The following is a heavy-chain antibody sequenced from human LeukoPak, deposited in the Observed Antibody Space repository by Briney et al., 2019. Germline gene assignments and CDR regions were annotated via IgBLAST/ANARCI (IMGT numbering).Heavy chain of an antibody. J-gene: IGHJ5*02. D-gene: IGHD2-15*01. Sequence: HPGGSLRLSWAASGFNVRSFAMSWVRQAPGKGLEWVSVISGSGDSMYYAESVKGRFTISRDNSKNTLYLQMNSLRAEDTAVYYCAKDRLVGGSTPRFDPWGQGTLVIVSS. CDR2: ISGSGDSM. CDR3: AKDRLVGGSTPRFDP. V-gene: IGHV3-23*01. CDR1: GFNVRSFA.